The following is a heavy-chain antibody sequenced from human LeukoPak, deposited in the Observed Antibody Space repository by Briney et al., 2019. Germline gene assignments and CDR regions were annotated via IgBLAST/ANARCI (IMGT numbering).Heavy chain of an antibody. CDR2: INPNGGDT. CDR1: GYTFIGYY. J-gene: IGHJ4*02. D-gene: IGHD7-27*01. V-gene: IGHV1-2*02. CDR3: ARGNWESDS. Sequence: GASVKVSCKASGYTFIGYYMHWVRQAPGQGLEWMGWINPNGGDTKYAQKFQGRVTMTRDMSINTVYMELSRLRSDDTAVYFCARGNWESDSWGQGTLVTVSS.